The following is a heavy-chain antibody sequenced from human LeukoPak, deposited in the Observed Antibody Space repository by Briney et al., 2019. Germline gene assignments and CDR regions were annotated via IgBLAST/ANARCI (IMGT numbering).Heavy chain of an antibody. J-gene: IGHJ4*02. Sequence: PGGSLRLSCAASGFTFDDYGMSWVRQAPGKGLEWVSGINWNGGSTGYADSVKGRFTISRDNSENKLYLQINSLRVEDTAVYYCVKDTPTTGYHLDSWGQGTLVTVSS. V-gene: IGHV3-20*04. D-gene: IGHD1-1*01. CDR2: INWNGGST. CDR1: GFTFDDYG. CDR3: VKDTPTTGYHLDS.